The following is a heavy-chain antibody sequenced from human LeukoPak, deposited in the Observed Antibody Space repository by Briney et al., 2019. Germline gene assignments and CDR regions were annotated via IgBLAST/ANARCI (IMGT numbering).Heavy chain of an antibody. V-gene: IGHV3-74*01. Sequence: GGSLRLSCAASGFTFSSDWMHWDRQAPGKGLVWVSRISSDGSSTSYADSVKGRFTISRDNTKNTLYLQMNSLGDEDTAVYYCTRGRAYNYGYFDYWGQGPRSPSPQ. D-gene: IGHD5-18*01. CDR2: ISSDGSST. CDR3: TRGRAYNYGYFDY. J-gene: IGHJ4*02. CDR1: GFTFSSDW.